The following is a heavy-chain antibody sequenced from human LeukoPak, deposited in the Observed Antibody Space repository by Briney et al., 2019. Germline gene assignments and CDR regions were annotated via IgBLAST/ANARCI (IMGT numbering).Heavy chain of an antibody. Sequence: ASVEVSCKASGYTFTSYYMHWVRQAPGQGLEWMGWINPNSGGTNYAQKFQGRVTMTRDTSISTAYMELSRLRSDDTAVYYCARDLGSYYYYMDVWGKGTTVTVSS. CDR3: ARDLGSYYYYMDV. D-gene: IGHD1-26*01. J-gene: IGHJ6*03. CDR1: GYTFTSYY. CDR2: INPNSGGT. V-gene: IGHV1-2*02.